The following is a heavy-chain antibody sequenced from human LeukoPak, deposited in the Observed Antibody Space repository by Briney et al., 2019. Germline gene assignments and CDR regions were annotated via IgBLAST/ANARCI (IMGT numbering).Heavy chain of an antibody. Sequence: PGRSLRLSCAASGFTFSSYGMHWVRQAPGKGLEWVAVISYDGSNKYYADSVKGRFTISRDNSKNTLYLQMNSLRAEDTAVHYCAKDKDYDILTGLDYWGQGTLVTVSS. CDR2: ISYDGSNK. J-gene: IGHJ4*02. V-gene: IGHV3-30*18. CDR1: GFTFSSYG. D-gene: IGHD3-9*01. CDR3: AKDKDYDILTGLDY.